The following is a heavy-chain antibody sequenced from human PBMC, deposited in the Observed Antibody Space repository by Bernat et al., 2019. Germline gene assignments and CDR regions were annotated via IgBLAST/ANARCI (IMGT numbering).Heavy chain of an antibody. CDR2: IGNSGAST. Sequence: EVQLLESGGGLVQPGGSLRLSCAASGFTFRSYAMSWVRQAPGKGLSWVSGIGNSGASTYYADSVKGRFTISRDNSKNTVYLEMNSLRAEDTAVYYCARGTSTSAPYMDVWGQGTLVTVSS. V-gene: IGHV3-23*01. D-gene: IGHD3/OR15-3a*01. J-gene: IGHJ4*02. CDR3: ARGTSTSAPYMDV. CDR1: GFTFRSYA.